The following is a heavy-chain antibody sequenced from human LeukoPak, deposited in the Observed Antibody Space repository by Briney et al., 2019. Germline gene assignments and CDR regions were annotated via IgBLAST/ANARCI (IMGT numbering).Heavy chain of an antibody. CDR1: GYTLTELS. D-gene: IGHD1-26*01. CDR3: ATNTRPKINSGSYYFDY. J-gene: IGHJ4*02. CDR2: FDPEDGET. V-gene: IGHV1-24*01. Sequence: GASVKVSCKVSGYTLTELSMHWVRQAPGKGLEWMGVFDPEDGETIYAQKFQGRVIMTEDTSTDTAYMELSSLRSEDTAVYYCATNTRPKINSGSYYFDYWGQGTLVTVSS.